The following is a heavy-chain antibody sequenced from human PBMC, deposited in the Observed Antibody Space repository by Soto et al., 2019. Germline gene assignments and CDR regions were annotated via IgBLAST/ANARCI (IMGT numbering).Heavy chain of an antibody. Sequence: PGGSLWHSCAASGFTLSSFAMHSVRKDPGKGLEWFGVISYDGSNKYYADSVKGRFTISRDNSKNKPDLQMSSLRAEDTAVYYCARDQQWLVLVYWGQGT. V-gene: IGHV3-30-3*01. J-gene: IGHJ4*02. CDR3: ARDQQWLVLVY. CDR2: ISYDGSNK. CDR1: GFTLSSFA. D-gene: IGHD6-19*01.